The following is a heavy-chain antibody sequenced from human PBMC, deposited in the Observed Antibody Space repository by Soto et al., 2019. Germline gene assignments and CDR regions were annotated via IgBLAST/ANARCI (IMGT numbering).Heavy chain of an antibody. CDR1: GFTFSSYA. CDR3: AKAPPVAQHADYFDY. D-gene: IGHD2-15*01. V-gene: IGHV3-23*01. J-gene: IGHJ4*02. Sequence: GGSLRLSCAASGFTFSSYAMSWVRQAPGKGLEWVSVTSDSGGNTYYADSVKGRFTISRDNSKNTLYLQMNSLRAEDTAVYYCAKAPPVAQHADYFDYWGQGTLVTLSS. CDR2: TSDSGGNT.